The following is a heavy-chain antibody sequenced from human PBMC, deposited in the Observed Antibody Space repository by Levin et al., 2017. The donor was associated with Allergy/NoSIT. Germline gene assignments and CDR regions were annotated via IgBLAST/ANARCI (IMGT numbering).Heavy chain of an antibody. V-gene: IGHV1-24*01. CDR2: IDPEDGEI. CDR1: GNTLSELS. CDR3: TTDGHFTGYLSRDYYGLDV. D-gene: IGHD3-9*01. Sequence: ASVKVSCKVSGNTLSELSIHWVRQAPGKGLEWMGGIDPEDGEIMYAQKFQGRVTMTEDTSIDTAYMEISSLRSEDTAVYFCTTDGHFTGYLSRDYYGLDVWGQGTTVTVSS. J-gene: IGHJ6*02.